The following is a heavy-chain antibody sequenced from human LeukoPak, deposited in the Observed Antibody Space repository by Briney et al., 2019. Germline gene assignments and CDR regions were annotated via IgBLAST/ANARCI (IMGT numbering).Heavy chain of an antibody. CDR2: ISYDGSNK. CDR3: ARGQSSMIVVVILDY. CDR1: GFTFSSYA. D-gene: IGHD3-22*01. Sequence: GGSLRLSCAASGFTFSSYAMHWVRQAPGKGLEWVAVISYDGSNKYYADSVKGRFTISRDNSKNTLYLQMNSLRAEDTAVYYCARGQSSMIVVVILDYWGQGTLVTVSS. J-gene: IGHJ4*02. V-gene: IGHV3-30-3*01.